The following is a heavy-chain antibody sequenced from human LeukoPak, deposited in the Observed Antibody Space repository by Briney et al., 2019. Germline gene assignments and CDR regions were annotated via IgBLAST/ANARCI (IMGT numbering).Heavy chain of an antibody. CDR2: IASDGSST. D-gene: IGHD4-23*01. Sequence: QAGGSLRLSCAASGFTFSSYWMNWVRQAPGKGLVWVSRIASDGSSTTYADSVKGRFSTSRDNAKNTLYLQMNSLRVEDTAVYYCARGRPHGNDYWGQGTLVTVSS. CDR3: ARGRPHGNDY. V-gene: IGHV3-74*01. J-gene: IGHJ4*02. CDR1: GFTFSSYW.